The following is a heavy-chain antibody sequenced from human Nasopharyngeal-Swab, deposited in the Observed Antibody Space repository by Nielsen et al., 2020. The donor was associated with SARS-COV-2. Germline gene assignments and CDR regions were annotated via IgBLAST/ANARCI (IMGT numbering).Heavy chain of an antibody. D-gene: IGHD3-10*01. CDR3: ARDHYGSGSPSMDV. V-gene: IGHV4-61*01. Sequence: SETLSLTCTVSGGSVSSGSYYWSWIRQPPGKGLEWIGYINYSGSTNYNPSLKSRVTISVDTSKNQFSLKLSSVTAADTAVYYCARDHYGSGSPSMDVWGQGTTVTVSS. CDR2: INYSGST. J-gene: IGHJ6*02. CDR1: GGSVSSGSYY.